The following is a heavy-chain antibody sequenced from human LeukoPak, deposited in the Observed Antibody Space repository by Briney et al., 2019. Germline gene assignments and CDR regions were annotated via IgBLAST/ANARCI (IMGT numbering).Heavy chain of an antibody. CDR1: GFTSSAYP. D-gene: IGHD7-27*01. CDR3: ARDHNWGFDY. CDR2: ISSTGVI. J-gene: IGHJ4*02. Sequence: RGSLRLSCAASGFTSSAYPMNWVRQTPGKGLEWVSYISSTGVIYYADSVRGRFSISRDNAMNSVYMQMNSLRAEDTALYYCARDHNWGFDYWGRGTLVTVSS. V-gene: IGHV3-69-1*01.